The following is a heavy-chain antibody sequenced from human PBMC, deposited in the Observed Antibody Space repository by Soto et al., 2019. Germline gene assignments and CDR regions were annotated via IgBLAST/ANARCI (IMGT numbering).Heavy chain of an antibody. CDR3: ARNYYDSSGYLATLYFDY. Sequence: GASVKVSCKASGGTFSSYAISWGRQAPGQGLEWMGGIIPIFGTANYAQKFQGRVTITADESTSTAYMELSSLRSEDTAVYYCARNYYDSSGYLATLYFDYWGQGTLVTVS. J-gene: IGHJ4*02. CDR1: GGTFSSYA. CDR2: IIPIFGTA. V-gene: IGHV1-69*13. D-gene: IGHD3-22*01.